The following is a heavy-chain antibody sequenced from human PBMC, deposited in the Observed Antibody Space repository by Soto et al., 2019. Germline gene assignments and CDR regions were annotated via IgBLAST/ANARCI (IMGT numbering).Heavy chain of an antibody. V-gene: IGHV3-23*01. J-gene: IGHJ4*02. CDR3: AKGAEQLVLCSDY. CDR2: ISGSGGST. D-gene: IGHD6-13*01. Sequence: EVQLLESGGGLIQPGGSLRLSCAASGFTFSSYAMSWVRQAPGKGLEWVSAISGSGGSTYYADSVKGRFTISRDNSKNKLYLQMNSLRAEDTAVYYCAKGAEQLVLCSDYWGQGTLVTVSS. CDR1: GFTFSSYA.